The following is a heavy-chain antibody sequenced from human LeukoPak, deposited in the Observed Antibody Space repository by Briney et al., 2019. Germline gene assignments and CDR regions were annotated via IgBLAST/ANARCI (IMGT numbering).Heavy chain of an antibody. CDR2: IIPIFGTA. Sequence: SVKVSCKASGGTFSSYAISWVRQAPGQGLEWMGGIIPIFGTANYAQKFQGRVTVTTDESTSTAYMELSSLRSEDTAVYYCAKGGYGGNSLGYFQHWGQGTLVTVSS. CDR1: GGTFSSYA. D-gene: IGHD4-23*01. CDR3: AKGGYGGNSLGYFQH. V-gene: IGHV1-69*05. J-gene: IGHJ1*01.